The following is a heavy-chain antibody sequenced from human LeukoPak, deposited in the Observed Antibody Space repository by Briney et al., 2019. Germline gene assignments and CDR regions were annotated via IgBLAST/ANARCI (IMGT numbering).Heavy chain of an antibody. J-gene: IGHJ4*02. CDR3: AKVGPYSTSAEYYFDY. CDR1: GFPFSSYG. D-gene: IGHD6-13*01. V-gene: IGHV3-30*18. CDR2: ISYDGSNK. Sequence: GGSLRLSCAASGFPFSSYGMHWVRQAPGKGLEWVAVISYDGSNKYYSDSVKGRFTISRDNSKNTLYLQMNSLRAEDTAVYYCAKVGPYSTSAEYYFDYWGQGTLVTVSS.